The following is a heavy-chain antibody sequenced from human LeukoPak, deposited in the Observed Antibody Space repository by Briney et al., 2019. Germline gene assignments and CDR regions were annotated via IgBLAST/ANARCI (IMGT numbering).Heavy chain of an antibody. CDR1: GFTFDDYA. CDR2: ITWNSGSI. Sequence: GGSLRLSCAASGFTFDDYAMRWVRQAPGKGLEWVSGITWNSGSIGYADSVKGRFTISRDNVKNSLYLQMNSLRAEDTALYYCAKSLSVKYYFDSWGQGALVTVSS. CDR3: AKSLSVKYYFDS. V-gene: IGHV3-9*01. D-gene: IGHD2/OR15-2a*01. J-gene: IGHJ4*02.